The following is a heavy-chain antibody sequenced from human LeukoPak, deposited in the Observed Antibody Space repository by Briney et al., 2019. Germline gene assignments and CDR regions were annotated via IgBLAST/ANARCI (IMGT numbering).Heavy chain of an antibody. CDR1: GGSISSYY. CDR3: ARHVGYGNNWFDP. Sequence: SETLSLTCTVSGGSISSYYWSWIRQPPGKGLEWIGYIYYSGSTNYNPSLKSRVTISVDTSKNQFSLRLRSLTAADTAVYYCARHVGYGNNWFDPWGQGTLVTVSS. D-gene: IGHD5-18*01. CDR2: IYYSGST. V-gene: IGHV4-59*08. J-gene: IGHJ5*02.